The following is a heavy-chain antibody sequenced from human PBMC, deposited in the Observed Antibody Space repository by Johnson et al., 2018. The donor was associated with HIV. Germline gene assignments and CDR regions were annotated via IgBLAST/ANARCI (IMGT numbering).Heavy chain of an antibody. J-gene: IGHJ3*01. CDR3: AKVLSPRPWGDDAFAV. D-gene: IGHD7-27*01. V-gene: IGHV3-33*06. Sequence: QMLLVESGGGVVQPGRSLRLSCAASGFSFSSYYMHWVRQAPGKGLEWVAVIWYDGSNKYYADSVKGRFTISRDNSKNTVFLQMNSLRPEDTAVYYCAKVLSPRPWGDDAFAVWGQGTIVTVSS. CDR2: IWYDGSNK. CDR1: GFSFSSYY.